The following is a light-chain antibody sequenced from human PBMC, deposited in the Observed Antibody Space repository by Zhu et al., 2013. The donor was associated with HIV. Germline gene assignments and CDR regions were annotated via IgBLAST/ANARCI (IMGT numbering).Light chain of an antibody. CDR1: SSNIGKTF. CDR3: ATWDESMSGWV. Sequence: QSVLTQPPSASGTPGQRVTISCSGSSSNIGKTFVFWYQQVPGTAPKLLIYRNNQRPSGVPDRFSGSKSGTSATLAISGLRSEDEADYFCATWDESMSGWVFGGGTKLTVL. CDR2: RNN. V-gene: IGLV1-47*01. J-gene: IGLJ3*02.